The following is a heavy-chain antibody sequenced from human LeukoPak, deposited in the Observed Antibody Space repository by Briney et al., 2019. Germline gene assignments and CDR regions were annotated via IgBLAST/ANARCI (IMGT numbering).Heavy chain of an antibody. Sequence: SETLSLTCTVSGGSISSYYWSWIRQPAGKGLEWIGRIYTSGSTNYNPSLKSRVTVSVDTSKNQFSLKLSSVTAADTAVYYCATAYYDILTGSYYFDYWGQGTLVTVSS. CDR3: ATAYYDILTGSYYFDY. D-gene: IGHD3-9*01. CDR2: IYTSGST. V-gene: IGHV4-4*07. CDR1: GGSISSYY. J-gene: IGHJ4*02.